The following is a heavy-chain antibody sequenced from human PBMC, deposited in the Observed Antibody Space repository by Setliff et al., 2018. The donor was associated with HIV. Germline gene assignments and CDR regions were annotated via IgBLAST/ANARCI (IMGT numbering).Heavy chain of an antibody. CDR1: GFTFSIYD. CDR2: IGTAGDT. D-gene: IGHD3-10*01. V-gene: IGHV3-13*01. J-gene: IGHJ4*02. CDR3: ARSTVRGAIFDY. Sequence: GGSLRLSCAASGFTFSIYDMHWVRQPTGKPLEWVSTIGTAGDTYYSGSVKGRFTISRESAKNSVYLQMNSLRAGDTAVYYCARSTVRGAIFDYWGQGAQVTVSS.